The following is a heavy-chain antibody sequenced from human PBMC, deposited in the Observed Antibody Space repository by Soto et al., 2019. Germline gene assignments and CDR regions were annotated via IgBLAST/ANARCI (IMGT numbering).Heavy chain of an antibody. Sequence: SETLSLTCAVYGGSFSGYYLSWIRQPPGKGLEWIGEINHSGSTNYNPSLKSRVTISVDTSKNQFSLKLSSVTAADTAVYYCARRGYCSSTSCYYYYGMDVWGQGTTVTVSS. V-gene: IGHV4-34*01. CDR2: INHSGST. CDR1: GGSFSGYY. D-gene: IGHD2-2*03. CDR3: ARRGYCSSTSCYYYYGMDV. J-gene: IGHJ6*02.